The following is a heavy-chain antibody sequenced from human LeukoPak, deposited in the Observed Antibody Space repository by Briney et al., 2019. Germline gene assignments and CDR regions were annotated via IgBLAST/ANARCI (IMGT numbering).Heavy chain of an antibody. CDR2: ISGSGGST. J-gene: IGHJ4*02. Sequence: GGSLRLSCAASGFTVSTNYMSWVRQAPGKGLEWVSAISGSGGSTYYADSVKGRFTISRDNSKNTLYLQMNSLRAEDTAVYYCAKSPHYYGSGVYFDYWGQGTLVTVSS. CDR3: AKSPHYYGSGVYFDY. D-gene: IGHD3-10*01. CDR1: GFTVSTNY. V-gene: IGHV3-23*01.